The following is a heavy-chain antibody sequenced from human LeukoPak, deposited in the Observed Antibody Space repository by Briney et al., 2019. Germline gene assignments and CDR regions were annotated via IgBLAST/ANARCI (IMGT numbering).Heavy chain of an antibody. J-gene: IGHJ4*02. CDR1: GFTFDDYA. D-gene: IGHD1-1*01. V-gene: IGHV3-9*01. Sequence: GGSLRLSCAASGFTFDDYAMHWVRQAPGKGLEWVSGISWNSGSIGYADSVKGRFTISRDNAKNSLYLQMNSLRAEDTALYYCAKDIGSAANYYFDYWGQGTVVSVSS. CDR3: AKDIGSAANYYFDY. CDR2: ISWNSGSI.